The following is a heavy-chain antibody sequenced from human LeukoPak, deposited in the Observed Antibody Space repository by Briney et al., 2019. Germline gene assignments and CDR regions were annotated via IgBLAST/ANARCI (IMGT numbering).Heavy chain of an antibody. CDR2: INWNGGST. CDR1: GFTFDDYG. CDR3: AKVMRDYPYYFDY. Sequence: GGSLRLSCAASGFTFDDYGLSWVRQAPGKGLEWVSTINWNGGSTGYADSVKGRFTISRDNAKNSLYLQMNSLRAEDTAVYYCAKVMRDYPYYFDYWGQGTLVTVSS. V-gene: IGHV3-20*04. D-gene: IGHD4-11*01. J-gene: IGHJ4*02.